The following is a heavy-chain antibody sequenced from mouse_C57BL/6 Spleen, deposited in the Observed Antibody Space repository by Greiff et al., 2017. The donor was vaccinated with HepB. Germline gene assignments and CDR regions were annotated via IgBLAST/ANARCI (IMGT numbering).Heavy chain of an antibody. CDR3: ARIYYYGSSLDY. J-gene: IGHJ2*01. V-gene: IGHV1-59*01. CDR1: GYTFTSYW. CDR2: IDPSDSYT. Sequence: QVQLQQPGAELVRPGNSVKLSCKASGYTFTSYWMHWVKQRPGQGLEWIGVIDPSDSYTNYNQKFKGKATLTVDTSSSTAYMQLSSLTSEDSAVYYCARIYYYGSSLDYWGQGTTLTVSS. D-gene: IGHD1-1*01.